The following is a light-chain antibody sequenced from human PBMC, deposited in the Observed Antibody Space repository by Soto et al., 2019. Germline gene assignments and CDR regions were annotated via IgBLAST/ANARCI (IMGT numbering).Light chain of an antibody. V-gene: IGLV2-11*01. CDR1: SSDVGGYNY. CDR2: DVS. J-gene: IGLJ1*01. Sequence: QYALTQPRSVSGSPGQSVTISCTGTSSDVGGYNYVSWYQQNPGKAPKLMIYDVSKRPSGVPDRFSGSKSGNTASLTITGLQAEDEADYSCCTYAGSYPSLVFGTGTKVTVL. CDR3: CTYAGSYPSLV.